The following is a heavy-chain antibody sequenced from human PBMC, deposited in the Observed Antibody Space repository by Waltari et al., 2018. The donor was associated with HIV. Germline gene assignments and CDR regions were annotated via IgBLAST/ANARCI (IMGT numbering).Heavy chain of an antibody. V-gene: IGHV5-51*01. D-gene: IGHD3-22*01. CDR1: GYSFTSYW. CDR3: ARREYYDSSGYYYDY. Sequence: EVQLVQSGAEVKKPGESLKISCKGSGYSFTSYWIGWVRQMPGKGLEWMGIIYPGDSDTRYSPSFQGQVTISADKSISTAYLQWSSLKASDTAMYYCARREYYDSSGYYYDYWGQGTLVTVSS. J-gene: IGHJ4*02. CDR2: IYPGDSDT.